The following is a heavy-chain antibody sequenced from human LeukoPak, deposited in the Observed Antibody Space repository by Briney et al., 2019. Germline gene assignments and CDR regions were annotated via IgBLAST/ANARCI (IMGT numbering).Heavy chain of an antibody. D-gene: IGHD2-2*01. CDR3: ARRLTQYDCFDP. V-gene: IGHV6-1*01. Sequence: SQTLSLTCAISGDSVSSNSVTWNWLRQSPSRGLEWLGRTYYRSTWYNDYAVSVRGQITVNPDTSKNQFSLHLNSVTPEDTAVYYCARRLTQYDCFDPWGQGILVTVSS. J-gene: IGHJ5*02. CDR2: TYYRSTWYN. CDR1: GDSVSSNSVT.